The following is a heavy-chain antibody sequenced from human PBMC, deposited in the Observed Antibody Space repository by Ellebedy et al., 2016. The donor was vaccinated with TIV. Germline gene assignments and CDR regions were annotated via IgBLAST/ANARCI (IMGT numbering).Heavy chain of an antibody. Sequence: GESLKISCAASGFTVSSNFMSWVRQAPGKGLEWVSVIYSGGGTYYADSVKGRFTISRDNSKNTLYLQMNSLRAEDTAVYYCARELSIAAAGIRYFDYWGQGTLVTVSS. V-gene: IGHV3-53*01. D-gene: IGHD6-13*01. CDR1: GFTVSSNF. J-gene: IGHJ4*02. CDR3: ARELSIAAAGIRYFDY. CDR2: IYSGGGT.